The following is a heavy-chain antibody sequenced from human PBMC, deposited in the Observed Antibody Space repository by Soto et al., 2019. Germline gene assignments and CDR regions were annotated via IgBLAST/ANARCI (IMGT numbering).Heavy chain of an antibody. CDR2: IYSSGST. J-gene: IGHJ5*02. CDR3: ARGQRFSDWFDP. D-gene: IGHD3-3*01. V-gene: IGHV4-4*07. Sequence: SETLSLTCTVSGGAISTYYWTWIRQTAGKGLEWIGRIYSSGSTKYNPALQSRVTMSIDTSNNQFSLRLTSVTAADTAVYYCARGQRFSDWFDPWGQGTLVTVS. CDR1: GGAISTYY.